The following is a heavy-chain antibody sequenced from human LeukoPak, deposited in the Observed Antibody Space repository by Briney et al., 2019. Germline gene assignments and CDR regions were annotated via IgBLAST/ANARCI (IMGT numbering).Heavy chain of an antibody. V-gene: IGHV4-4*07. J-gene: IGHJ6*03. Sequence: PSETLSLTCTVSGGSISSYYWSWIRQPAGKGLEWIGRIYTSGSTNYNPSLKSRVTMSVDTSKNQFSLKLSSVTAADTAVYYSARDTYSGSYYYYYYYMDVWGKGTTVTVSS. CDR3: ARDTYSGSYYYYYYYMDV. CDR1: GGSISSYY. CDR2: IYTSGST. D-gene: IGHD1-26*01.